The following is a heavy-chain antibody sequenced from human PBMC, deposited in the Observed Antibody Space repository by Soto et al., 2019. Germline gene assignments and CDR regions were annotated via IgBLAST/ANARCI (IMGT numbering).Heavy chain of an antibody. Sequence: QVQLVQSGAEEKKPGASVKVSCKASGYTFTSYAMHWVRQAPGQRLEWMGWINAGNGNTKYSQKFQGRVTITRDTSENTAYMELSSLRSEDTAVYYCARDLSGCSGGSCYSARFDYWGQGTLVTVSS. CDR3: ARDLSGCSGGSCYSARFDY. D-gene: IGHD2-15*01. CDR1: GYTFTSYA. CDR2: INAGNGNT. J-gene: IGHJ4*02. V-gene: IGHV1-3*05.